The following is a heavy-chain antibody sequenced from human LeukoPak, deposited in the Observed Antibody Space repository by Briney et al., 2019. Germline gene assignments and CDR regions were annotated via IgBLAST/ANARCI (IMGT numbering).Heavy chain of an antibody. CDR2: IYYSGST. CDR3: ARGPHYYGSGSYYNVLPARIYAFDI. V-gene: IGHV4-39*01. J-gene: IGHJ3*02. Sequence: SETLSLTCTVSGGSISSSSYYWGWIRQPPGKGLEWIGSIYYSGSTYYNPSLKSRVTISVDTSKNQFSLKLSSVTAADTAVYYCARGPHYYGSGSYYNVLPARIYAFDIWGQGTMVTVSS. CDR1: GGSISSSSYY. D-gene: IGHD3-10*01.